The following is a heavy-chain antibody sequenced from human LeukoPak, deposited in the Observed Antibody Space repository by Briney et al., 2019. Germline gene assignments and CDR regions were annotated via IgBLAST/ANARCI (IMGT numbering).Heavy chain of an antibody. D-gene: IGHD1-26*01. CDR2: IRYDGSNK. Sequence: GGSLRLSCAASGFTFSNAWMSWVRQAPGKGLEWVAFIRYDGSNKYYADSVKGRFTISRDNSKNTLYLQMNSLRAEDTALYYCAKDIWDLVGAGDVDAFDIWGQGTMVTVSS. V-gene: IGHV3-30*02. CDR1: GFTFSNAW. CDR3: AKDIWDLVGAGDVDAFDI. J-gene: IGHJ3*02.